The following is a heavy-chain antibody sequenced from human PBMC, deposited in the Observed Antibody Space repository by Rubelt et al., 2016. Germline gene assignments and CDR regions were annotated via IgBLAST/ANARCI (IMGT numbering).Heavy chain of an antibody. D-gene: IGHD3-22*01. V-gene: IGHV3-74*01. J-gene: IGHJ4*02. Sequence: GKGLVWVSRVNTDGSGANYADSVRGRFTISRDNAKNSLYLQMNSLRAEDTAVYFCASYDSSGYWFDYWGQGTLVTVSS. CDR2: VNTDGSGA. CDR3: ASYDSSGYWFDY.